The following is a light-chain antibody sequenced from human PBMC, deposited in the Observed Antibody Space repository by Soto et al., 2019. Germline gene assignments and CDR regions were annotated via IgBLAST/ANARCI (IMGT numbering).Light chain of an antibody. CDR1: QSVSSSF. CDR2: GAS. J-gene: IGKJ1*01. V-gene: IGKV3-20*01. Sequence: ENVLTQSPGTPSLSPVERATPSCRASQSVSSSFLAWYQQKPGQAPRLLIYGASSRATGIPDRFSGSGSGTDFTLTISRLEPEDFAVYYCHQYGSSPATFGQGTKVDIK. CDR3: HQYGSSPAT.